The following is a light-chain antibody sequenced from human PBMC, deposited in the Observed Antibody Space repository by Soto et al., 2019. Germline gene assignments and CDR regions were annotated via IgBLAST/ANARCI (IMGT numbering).Light chain of an antibody. Sequence: QSALTQPASVSGSPGQSITISCTGTSSDVGGYNYVSWYQQHPGKAPKLMIYEVSNRPSEVSNRFSGSKSGNTASLTISGLQAEDEADYYYSSYTSSSTYVFGTGTKVTVL. CDR1: SSDVGGYNY. J-gene: IGLJ1*01. CDR3: SSYTSSSTYV. V-gene: IGLV2-14*01. CDR2: EVS.